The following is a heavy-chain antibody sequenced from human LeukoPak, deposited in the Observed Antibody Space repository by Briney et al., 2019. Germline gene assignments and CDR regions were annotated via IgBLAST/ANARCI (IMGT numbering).Heavy chain of an antibody. V-gene: IGHV4-39*01. J-gene: IGHJ4*02. CDR3: ASDHKSITMRKGQYFDY. D-gene: IGHD1-14*01. Sequence: PSETLSLTCTVSGGSINSGTYYWGWIRQPPGKGLEWIASMYHDGRTSYNPSLESRVTISIDTPTNQFSLKLSSVTAADTAVYYCASDHKSITMRKGQYFDYWGQGVLVTVSS. CDR1: GGSINSGTYY. CDR2: MYHDGRT.